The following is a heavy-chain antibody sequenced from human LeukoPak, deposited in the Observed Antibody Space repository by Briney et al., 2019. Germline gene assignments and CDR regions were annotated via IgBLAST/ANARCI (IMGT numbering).Heavy chain of an antibody. D-gene: IGHD6-19*01. CDR1: GYTLTSYG. Sequence: ASVKVSCKASGYTLTSYGISWVRQAPGQGLEWMGWISAYNGNTNYAQKLQGRVTMTTDTSTSTAYMELRSLRSDDTAVYYCARVRRGYSSGWYWFDPWGQGTLVTVSS. J-gene: IGHJ5*02. V-gene: IGHV1-18*01. CDR2: ISAYNGNT. CDR3: ARVRRGYSSGWYWFDP.